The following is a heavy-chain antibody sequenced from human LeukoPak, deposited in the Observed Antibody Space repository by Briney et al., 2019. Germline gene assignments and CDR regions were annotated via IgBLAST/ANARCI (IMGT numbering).Heavy chain of an antibody. J-gene: IGHJ6*02. Sequence: GGSLRLSCAASGFTFSSYSMTWVRQAPGKGLEWVSSISSSSSYIYYADSVKGRFTISRDNAKNSLYLQMNSLRAEDTAVYYCARDRTVVTQRHHYGMDVWGQGTTVTVSS. D-gene: IGHD4-23*01. CDR2: ISSSSSYI. V-gene: IGHV3-21*01. CDR1: GFTFSSYS. CDR3: ARDRTVVTQRHHYGMDV.